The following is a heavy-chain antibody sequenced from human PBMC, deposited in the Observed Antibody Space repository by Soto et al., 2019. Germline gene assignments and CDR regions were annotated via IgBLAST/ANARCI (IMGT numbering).Heavy chain of an antibody. Sequence: KPGGSLRLSCTASGFTFGDYAMSWFRQAPGKGLEWVGFIRSKAYGGTTEYAASVKGRFTISRDDSKSIAYLQMNSLKTEDTAVYYCTRALSVVVVAATADYWGQGTLVTVSS. CDR3: TRALSVVVVAATADY. CDR1: GFTFGDYA. CDR2: IRSKAYGGTT. V-gene: IGHV3-49*05. D-gene: IGHD2-15*01. J-gene: IGHJ4*02.